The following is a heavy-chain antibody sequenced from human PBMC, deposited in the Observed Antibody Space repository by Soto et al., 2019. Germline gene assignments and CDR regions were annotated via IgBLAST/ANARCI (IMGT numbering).Heavy chain of an antibody. CDR1: GFTFSNNG. CDR3: ARDGAPRYCGRSSCHPAGAD. CDR2: ISYDGSHK. Sequence: QVQLVESGGGVVQPGRSLRLSCAGSGFTFSNNGLHWVRQAPGTGLEWVAVISYDGSHKYYEDSVKGRFTISRDNSNNMLYLQMDSLRTEDTAVYYCARDGAPRYCGRSSCHPAGADWGHGTLVTVSS. J-gene: IGHJ4*01. D-gene: IGHD2-15*01. V-gene: IGHV3-30*03.